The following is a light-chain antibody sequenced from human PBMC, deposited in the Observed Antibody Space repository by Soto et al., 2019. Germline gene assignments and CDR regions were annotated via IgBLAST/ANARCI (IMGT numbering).Light chain of an antibody. V-gene: IGKV3-20*01. CDR1: QSVSSSY. J-gene: IGKJ1*01. CDR2: GAS. CDR3: NQVATSPPQR. Sequence: TNSAGAVSLTTGERATLSCRASQSVSSSYLAWYQQKPGQAPRLLIYGASSRATGIPDRISGSGSGTDFPRAISGLSPADVAVQYCNQVATSPPQRFCEGTNVDIK.